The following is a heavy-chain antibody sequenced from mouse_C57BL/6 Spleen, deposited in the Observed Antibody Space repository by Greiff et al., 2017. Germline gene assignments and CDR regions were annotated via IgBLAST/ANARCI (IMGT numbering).Heavy chain of an antibody. CDR2: ISNGGGST. CDR3: ARHGDYYGSSPRDWYFDV. CDR1: GFTFSDYY. V-gene: IGHV5-12*01. Sequence: EVKLMESGGGLVQPGGSLKLSCAASGFTFSDYYMYWVRQTPEKRLEWVAYISNGGGSTYYPDTVKGRFTISRDNAKNTLYLQMSRLKSEDTAMYYCARHGDYYGSSPRDWYFDVWGTGTTVTVSS. J-gene: IGHJ1*03. D-gene: IGHD1-1*01.